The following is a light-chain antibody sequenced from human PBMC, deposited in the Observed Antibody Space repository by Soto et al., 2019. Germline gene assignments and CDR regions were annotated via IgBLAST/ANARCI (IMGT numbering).Light chain of an antibody. J-gene: IGKJ1*01. CDR1: QSVSSD. Sequence: EIVMTQSPATLSVSPVERSTLSFRASQSVSSDLAWYHQKPGQAPRLLIYDASNRATGIPARFSGSGSGTDFTLTISSLEPEDFAVYYCQQRSNWRTFGQGTKVDIK. CDR2: DAS. V-gene: IGKV3-11*01. CDR3: QQRSNWRT.